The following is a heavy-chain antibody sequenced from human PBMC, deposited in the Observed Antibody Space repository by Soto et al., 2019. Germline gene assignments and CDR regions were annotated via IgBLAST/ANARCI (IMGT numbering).Heavy chain of an antibody. J-gene: IGHJ6*01. Sequence: EVQLVESGGGLVQPGGSLRLSCAASGFTFSDHYMDWVRQAPGKGLEWVARSRNRVNSHTTEYAASVKGRFTISRDESKSSLYLQMTSLKIEDTAVYYCTRGLLGGAPSYTFHGMDVWGQGNTVTVSS. V-gene: IGHV3-72*01. CDR1: GFTFSDHY. CDR2: SRNRVNSHTT. D-gene: IGHD1-26*01. CDR3: TRGLLGGAPSYTFHGMDV.